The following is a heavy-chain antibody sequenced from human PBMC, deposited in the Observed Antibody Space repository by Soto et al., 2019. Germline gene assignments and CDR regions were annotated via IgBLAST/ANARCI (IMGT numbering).Heavy chain of an antibody. Sequence: QVQLQQSGPGVKKPGASLSVTCAVSGGSISSYDLSCGGHDPARKVVGWIGVISLSGRANYTPNFKGRVTISADESKNPSYMELSSVTAEDTAVYYCARAVRLFNTTVQQSRFDYWGQGTLVTVSS. CDR2: ISLSGRA. CDR3: ARAVRLFNTTVQQSRFDY. J-gene: IGHJ4*02. D-gene: IGHD1-1*01. V-gene: IGHV4-4*02. CDR1: GGSISSYDL.